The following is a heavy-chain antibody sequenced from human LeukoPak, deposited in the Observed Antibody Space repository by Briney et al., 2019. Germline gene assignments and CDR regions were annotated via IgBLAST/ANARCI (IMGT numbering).Heavy chain of an antibody. V-gene: IGHV3-30*03. J-gene: IGHJ4*02. Sequence: PGGSLRLSCAASGFTFSSYGMHWVRQAPGKGLEWVAVISYDGSNKYYADSVKGRFTISRDNSKNTLYLQMNSLRAEDTAVYYCATTRDTAIVNLALDYWGQGTLVTVSS. D-gene: IGHD5-18*01. CDR3: ATTRDTAIVNLALDY. CDR1: GFTFSSYG. CDR2: ISYDGSNK.